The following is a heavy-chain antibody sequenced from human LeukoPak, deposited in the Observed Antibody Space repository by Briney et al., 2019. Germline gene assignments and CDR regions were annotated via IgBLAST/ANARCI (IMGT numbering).Heavy chain of an antibody. V-gene: IGHV4-59*01. CDR2: VCYNGTT. Sequence: SETLSLTCTVSGGSIGSFFWSWIRQPPGKGLEWIGYVCYNGTTNYNPSLRNRVAISIDTSKNQFSLKLNSATAADAAVYYCATSGGFNSPRHYWGQGTLVTVSS. CDR3: ATSGGFNSPRHY. J-gene: IGHJ4*02. D-gene: IGHD3-16*01. CDR1: GGSIGSFF.